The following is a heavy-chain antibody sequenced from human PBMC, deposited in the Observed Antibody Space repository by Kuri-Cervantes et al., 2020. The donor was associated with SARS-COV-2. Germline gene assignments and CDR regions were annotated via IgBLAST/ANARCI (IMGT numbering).Heavy chain of an antibody. J-gene: IGHJ4*02. CDR3: ARARRSSGWYGGPFDY. D-gene: IGHD6-19*01. Sequence: GESLKISCAVSGFNFGPYAMNWVRQAPGKGLEWVAYIHGTGNNTYYADSVKGRFTISRDNARNSLFLQMNSLGDEDTAVYYCARARRSSGWYGGPFDYWGQGTLVTVSS. V-gene: IGHV3-48*02. CDR1: GFNFGPYA. CDR2: IHGTGNNT.